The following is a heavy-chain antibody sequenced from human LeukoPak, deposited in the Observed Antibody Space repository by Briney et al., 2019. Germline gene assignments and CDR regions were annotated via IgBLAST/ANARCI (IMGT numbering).Heavy chain of an antibody. CDR2: ISFDGSDA. V-gene: IGHV3-74*01. J-gene: IGHJ5*02. CDR3: AVSNWMDP. CDR1: GFTFSGFW. Sequence: GFLRLSCAASGFTFSGFWMHWVRQAPGKGLVWVSCISFDGSDATYADSVKGRFTISRDNAKNTLHLQIDSLTVEDTAVYYCAVSNWMDPWGQGTLVTVSS.